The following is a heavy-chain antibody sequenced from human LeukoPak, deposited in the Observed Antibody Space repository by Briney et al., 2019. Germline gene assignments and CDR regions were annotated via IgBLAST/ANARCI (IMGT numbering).Heavy chain of an antibody. CDR2: IIPIFGTA. D-gene: IGHD3-22*01. V-gene: IGHV1-69*13. Sequence: GASVKVSCKASGYTFTGYYMHWVRQAPGQGLEWMGGIIPIFGTANYAQKFQGRVTITADESTSTAYMELSSLRSEDTAVYYCARGGRYYDSSAYSDYWGQGTLVTVSS. J-gene: IGHJ4*02. CDR1: GYTFTGYY. CDR3: ARGGRYYDSSAYSDY.